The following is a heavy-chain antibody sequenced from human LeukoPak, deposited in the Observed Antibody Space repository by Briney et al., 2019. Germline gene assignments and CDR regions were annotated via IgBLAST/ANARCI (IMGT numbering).Heavy chain of an antibody. D-gene: IGHD1-26*01. V-gene: IGHV4-61*01. CDR2: IYYSGST. CDR3: ARDQLRPRAFYFGY. CDR1: GGSVSSGSYY. Sequence: PSETLSLTCTVSGGSVSSGSYYWSWVRQPPGKGLEWIGYIYYSGSTNYNPSLKSRVTISVDTSKNQFSLKLSSVTAADTAVYYCARDQLRPRAFYFGYWGQGTLVTVSS. J-gene: IGHJ4*02.